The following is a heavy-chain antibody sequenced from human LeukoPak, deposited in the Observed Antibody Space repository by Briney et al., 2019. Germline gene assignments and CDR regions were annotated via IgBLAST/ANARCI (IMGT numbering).Heavy chain of an antibody. J-gene: IGHJ5*02. CDR2: VHYDGYS. D-gene: IGHD4/OR15-4a*01. Sequence: SETLSLTCTVSNVSITQPHHYWGWLRQPPGKGLEWIGNVHYDGYSYYNPSLRGRVSISIDTSKKQFALNVNSLTAADTAVYYCVRQRLWSDLWGQGALVIVSS. CDR3: VRQRLWSDL. CDR1: NVSITQPHHY. V-gene: IGHV4-39*01.